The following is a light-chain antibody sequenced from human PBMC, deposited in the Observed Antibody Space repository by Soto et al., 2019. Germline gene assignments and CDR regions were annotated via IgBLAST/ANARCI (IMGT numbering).Light chain of an antibody. J-gene: IGLJ1*01. Sequence: QSVLTQPRSVCGSPGQSVTISCTGTSSDVGGYNYVSWYQQHPGKAPQLMIYDVNKRPSGVPDRFSGSKSGNTASLTISGLRAEDDADYYCCSYAGSYPYVFGTGTKLPVL. CDR2: DVN. CDR1: SSDVGGYNY. V-gene: IGLV2-11*01. CDR3: CSYAGSYPYV.